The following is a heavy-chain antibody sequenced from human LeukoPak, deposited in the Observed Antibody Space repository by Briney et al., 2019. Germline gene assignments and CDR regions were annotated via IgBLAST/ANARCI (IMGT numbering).Heavy chain of an antibody. D-gene: IGHD3-10*01. CDR2: ISYDGNNK. J-gene: IGHJ4*02. Sequence: ERSLILSSAASSFTFSSYCMHGFRQAPAKGLEGVTVISYDGNNKYYADSLKRRFTISRDNSKNTLYLQMNSLRAEATAVYYCAKVGFGELLPDYWGQGTLVTVSS. CDR3: AKVGFGELLPDY. CDR1: SFTFSSYC. V-gene: IGHV3-30*18.